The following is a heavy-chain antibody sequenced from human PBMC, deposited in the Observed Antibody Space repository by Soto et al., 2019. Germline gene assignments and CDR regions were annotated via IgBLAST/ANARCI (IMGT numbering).Heavy chain of an antibody. CDR2: ISWDGGST. Sequence: HPGGSLRLSCAASGFTFDDYAMHWVRQAPGKGLEWVSLISWDGGSTYYADSVKGRFTISRDNSKNSLYLQMNSLRAEDTALYYCAKGPCSSSSFAPFDYWGQGTLVTVSS. J-gene: IGHJ4*02. D-gene: IGHD6-6*01. CDR3: AKGPCSSSSFAPFDY. CDR1: GFTFDDYA. V-gene: IGHV3-43D*04.